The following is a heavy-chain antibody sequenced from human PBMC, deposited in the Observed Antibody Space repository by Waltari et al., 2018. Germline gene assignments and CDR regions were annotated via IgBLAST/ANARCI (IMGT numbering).Heavy chain of an antibody. Sequence: EVRLVESGGGLVQPGESLRLSCAASGFTFSRFWMNWVRQAPGKGLVWVARIDSVGTSERDADSVKGRFTIARDNAKNTLYLQMKRLRVEDTAVYYCAKVAPRTYRSPVPGRDYYYGMDVWGQGTTVTVFS. CDR2: IDSVGTSE. D-gene: IGHD6-13*01. V-gene: IGHV3-74*01. CDR1: GFTFSRFW. J-gene: IGHJ6*02. CDR3: AKVAPRTYRSPVPGRDYYYGMDV.